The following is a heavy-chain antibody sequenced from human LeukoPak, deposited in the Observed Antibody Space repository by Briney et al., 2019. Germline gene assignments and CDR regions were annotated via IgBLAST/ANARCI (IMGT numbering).Heavy chain of an antibody. CDR2: IIPIFGTA. CDR1: GGTFSSNA. Sequence: VASVKVSCKASGGTFSSNAISWVRQAPGQGLEWMGRIIPIFGTANYAQKFQGRVTITTDESTSTAYMELSSLRSEDTAVYYCATDYGSGSSTFRSFDPWGQGTLVTVSS. D-gene: IGHD3-10*01. J-gene: IGHJ5*02. CDR3: ATDYGSGSSTFRSFDP. V-gene: IGHV1-69*05.